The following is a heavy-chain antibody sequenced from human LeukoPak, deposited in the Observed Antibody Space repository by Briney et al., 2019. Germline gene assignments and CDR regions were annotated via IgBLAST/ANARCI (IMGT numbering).Heavy chain of an antibody. Sequence: GASVKVSCKASGGTFSSYAISWVRQAPGQGLEWMGRIIPILGIANYAQKFQGRVTITADKSTSTAYMELSSLRSEDTAMYYCARAGYCSGGSCYWGTTRYFDYWGQGTLVTVSS. CDR2: IIPILGIA. CDR1: GGTFSSYA. CDR3: ARAGYCSGGSCYWGTTRYFDY. J-gene: IGHJ4*02. V-gene: IGHV1-69*04. D-gene: IGHD2-15*01.